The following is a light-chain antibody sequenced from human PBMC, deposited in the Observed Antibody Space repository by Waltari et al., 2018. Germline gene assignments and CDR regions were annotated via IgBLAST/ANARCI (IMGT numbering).Light chain of an antibody. CDR2: WSS. CDR3: LQYYNTPQT. CDR1: QSVLYSSNNKNY. V-gene: IGKV4-1*01. J-gene: IGKJ1*01. Sequence: DLVMTQSPDSLAVSLGERATINCKSSQSVLYSSNNKNYLAWFQQRPGQPPKLLIYWSSTRESGVPDRFSASGSGTDFTLTISSLQAEDVAVYYCLQYYNTPQTFGQGTRVEIK.